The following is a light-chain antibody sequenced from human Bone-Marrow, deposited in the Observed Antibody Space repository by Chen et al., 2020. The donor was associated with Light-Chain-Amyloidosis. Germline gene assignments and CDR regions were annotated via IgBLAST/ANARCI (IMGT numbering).Light chain of an antibody. V-gene: IGLV3-25*03. Sequence: SYELTQPPSVSVSPGQTARITCSGDDLPTKYAYWYQQKPGQAPVLGIHRDTERPSGISERFSGSSSGTTATLTISGGQEEDEADYHCQSADSSGTYEVIFGGGTTLTVL. CDR3: QSADSSGTYEVI. J-gene: IGLJ2*01. CDR1: DLPTKY. CDR2: RDT.